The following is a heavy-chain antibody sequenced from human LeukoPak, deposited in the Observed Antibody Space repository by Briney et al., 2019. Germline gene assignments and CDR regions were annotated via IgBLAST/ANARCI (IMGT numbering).Heavy chain of an antibody. V-gene: IGHV3-21*05. CDR2: ISSSSSYT. J-gene: IGHJ3*02. CDR3: ARGDARCSSTSCYSANFDI. CDR1: GFTFSSYA. Sequence: GGSLRLSCAASGFTFSSYAMHWVRQAPGKGLEWVSYISSSSSYTNYADSVKGRFTISRDNAKNSLYLQMNSLRAEDTAVYYCARGDARCSSTSCYSANFDIWGQGTMVTVSS. D-gene: IGHD2-2*01.